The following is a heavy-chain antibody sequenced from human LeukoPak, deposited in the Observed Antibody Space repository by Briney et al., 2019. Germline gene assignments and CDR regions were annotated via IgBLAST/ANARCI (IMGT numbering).Heavy chain of an antibody. CDR1: GFTFGDYA. J-gene: IGHJ4*02. Sequence: GRSLRLSCTAAGFTFGDYAMSSVRQAPGKGLEWVGFIRSKAYGGTTEYAASVAGRFTISRDDSKSIAYLQLNSLKTEDTAVYYCTRDGYNLPIDYWGQGTLVTVSS. CDR3: TRDGYNLPIDY. V-gene: IGHV3-49*04. CDR2: IRSKAYGGTT. D-gene: IGHD5-24*01.